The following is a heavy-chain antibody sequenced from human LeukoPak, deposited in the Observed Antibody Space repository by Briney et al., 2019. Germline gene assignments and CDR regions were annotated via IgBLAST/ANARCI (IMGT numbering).Heavy chain of an antibody. CDR2: IYYSGST. V-gene: IGHV4-59*08. J-gene: IGHJ3*02. CDR3: ARLSWDAFDI. Sequence: SETLSLTCTVSGGFISSYYWSWIRQPPGKGLEWIGYIYYSGSTNYNPSLKSRVTISVDTSKNQFSLKLSSVTAADTAVYYCARLSWDAFDIWGQGTMVTVSS. CDR1: GGFISSYY.